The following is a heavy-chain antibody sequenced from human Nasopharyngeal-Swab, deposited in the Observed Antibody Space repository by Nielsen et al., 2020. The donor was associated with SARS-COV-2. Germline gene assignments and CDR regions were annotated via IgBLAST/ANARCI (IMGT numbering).Heavy chain of an antibody. CDR3: ARNSGYDQYY. D-gene: IGHD5-12*01. CDR1: GFTFSSYT. CDR2: TNAAGTYA. V-gene: IGHV3-21*01. J-gene: IGHJ4*02. Sequence: GESLKISCAASGFTFSSYTMNWVRQAPGKGLVWVASTNAAGTYAHYADSVKGRFTISRDNAKNSLYLQMNSLRAEDTAVYYCARNSGYDQYYWGQGTLVTVSS.